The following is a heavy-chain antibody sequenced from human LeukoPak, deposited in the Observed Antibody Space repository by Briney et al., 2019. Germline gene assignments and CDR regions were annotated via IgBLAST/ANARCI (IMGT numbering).Heavy chain of an antibody. V-gene: IGHV3-48*02. CDR2: ISSSSSTI. Sequence: PGGSLRLSCAASGFTFSIYSMNWVRQAPGKGLEWVSYISSSSSTIHYADSVEGRFTISRDNAKNSLYLQMNSLRDEDTAVYYCARLAAAGTGEDYWGQGTLVTVSS. CDR1: GFTFSIYS. J-gene: IGHJ4*02. CDR3: ARLAAAGTGEDY. D-gene: IGHD6-13*01.